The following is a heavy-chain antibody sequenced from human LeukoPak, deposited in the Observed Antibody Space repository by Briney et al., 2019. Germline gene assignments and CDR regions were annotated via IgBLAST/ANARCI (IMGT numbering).Heavy chain of an antibody. D-gene: IGHD1-26*01. J-gene: IGHJ4*02. CDR3: AREARGSGRDFDY. V-gene: IGHV3-11*01. Sequence: GGSLRLSCAASGFSFSDFYMSWIRQAPGMGLDWISYIGTRSNPIYYADSVKGRFTISRDDAKNSLYLQMNSLRDEDTAVYFCAREARGSGRDFDYWGQGILVTVSS. CDR1: GFSFSDFY. CDR2: IGTRSNPI.